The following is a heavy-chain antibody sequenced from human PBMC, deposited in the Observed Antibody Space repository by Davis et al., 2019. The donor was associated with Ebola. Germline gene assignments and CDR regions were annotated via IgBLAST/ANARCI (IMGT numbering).Heavy chain of an antibody. Sequence: MPSETLSLTCAVYGGSFSDYFWSWIRQSPGKGLEWIGYISHAGLTDYNPSLTSRVTISVDTSKNQFSLKMNPVTAADTAVYYCARTTKTSVSDSGLGYTYLDPWSQGALVTVSP. CDR3: ARTTKTSVSDSGLGYTYLDP. CDR2: ISHAGLT. D-gene: IGHD1-1*01. J-gene: IGHJ5*02. V-gene: IGHV4-34*01. CDR1: GGSFSDYF.